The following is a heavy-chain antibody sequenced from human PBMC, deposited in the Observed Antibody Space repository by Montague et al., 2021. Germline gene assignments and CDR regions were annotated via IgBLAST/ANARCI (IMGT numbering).Heavy chain of an antibody. D-gene: IGHD3-10*01. Sequence: SETLSLTCGVYGGSLREYYWTWIRQSPEKGLEWIGEVRHIGSTNYNPSLKSRVTMSVDKSKNQFSLKLRSVTAADTAVYYCASDRGPFDYWGQGTVVTVSS. J-gene: IGHJ4*02. CDR3: ASDRGPFDY. CDR2: VRHIGST. CDR1: GGSLREYY. V-gene: IGHV4-34*01.